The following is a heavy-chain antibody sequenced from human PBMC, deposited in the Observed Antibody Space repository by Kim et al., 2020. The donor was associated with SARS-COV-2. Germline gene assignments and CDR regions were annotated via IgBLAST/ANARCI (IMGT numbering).Heavy chain of an antibody. CDR3: AKDIYYDSSGYYYGGGAFDI. CDR1: GFTFSSYA. J-gene: IGHJ3*02. Sequence: GGSLRLSCAASGFTFSSYAMSWVRQAPGKGLEWVSAISGSGGSTYYADSVKGRFTISRDNSKNTLYLQMNSLRAEDTAVYYCAKDIYYDSSGYYYGGGAFDIWGQGTMVTVSS. V-gene: IGHV3-23*01. CDR2: ISGSGGST. D-gene: IGHD3-22*01.